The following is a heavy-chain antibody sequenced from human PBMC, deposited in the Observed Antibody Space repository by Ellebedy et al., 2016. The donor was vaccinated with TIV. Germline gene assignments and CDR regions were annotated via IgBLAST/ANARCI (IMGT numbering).Heavy chain of an antibody. Sequence: SETLSLXXTVSGGSISSYYWSWIRQPPGKGLEWIGYIYYSGSTNYNPSLKSRVTISVDTSKNQFSLKLSSVTAADTAVYYCAREGSLYYYDSSGYYDYWGQGTLVTVSS. J-gene: IGHJ4*02. CDR3: AREGSLYYYDSSGYYDY. CDR2: IYYSGST. D-gene: IGHD3-22*01. CDR1: GGSISSYY. V-gene: IGHV4-59*01.